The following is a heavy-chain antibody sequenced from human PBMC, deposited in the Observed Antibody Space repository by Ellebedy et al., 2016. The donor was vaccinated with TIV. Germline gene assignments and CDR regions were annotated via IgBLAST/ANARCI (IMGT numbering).Heavy chain of an antibody. CDR3: VIGEESNWYPELHGMDV. CDR2: INPNSGGT. J-gene: IGHJ6*02. V-gene: IGHV1-2*04. Sequence: ASVKVSXXASGYTFTGYYMHWVRQAPGQGLEWMGWINPNSGGTNYAQKFQGWVTMTRDTSISTAYMELSSLRSDDTAVYYCVIGEESNWYPELHGMDVWGQGTTVTVSS. CDR1: GYTFTGYY. D-gene: IGHD6-13*01.